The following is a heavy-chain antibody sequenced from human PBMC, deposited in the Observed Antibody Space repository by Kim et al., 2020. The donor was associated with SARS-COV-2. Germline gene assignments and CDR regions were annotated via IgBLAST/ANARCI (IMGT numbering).Heavy chain of an antibody. CDR1: GVSIRSSV. J-gene: IGHJ5*02. Sequence: SETLSLTCTVSGVSIRSSVWNWIRQPAGKGLEWIGRIYTRGSTNYNPSLKSRVIMSVDTSTNQFPLKLSSVTAADTAVYYCARDESGVNWLDPWGQGTLVTVSS. CDR2: IYTRGST. V-gene: IGHV4-4*07. CDR3: ARDESGVNWLDP.